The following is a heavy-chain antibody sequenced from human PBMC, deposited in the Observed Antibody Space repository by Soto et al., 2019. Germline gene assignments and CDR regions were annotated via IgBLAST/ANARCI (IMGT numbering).Heavy chain of an antibody. D-gene: IGHD2-2*01. Sequence: QVQLVQSGAEVKKPWASVKVSCKTSGYTFSDFAIPWVRQTAGLSLEWIGWINAGIDNFRYSQKFQGRVSLTRDTSTTTGYMVLRRLTSEATAVNYCARPSCTTPDGLLPYDLYGLDVWGHGTTVTVS. CDR2: INAGIDNF. J-gene: IGHJ6*02. V-gene: IGHV1-3*01. CDR1: GYTFSDFA. CDR3: ARPSCTTPDGLLPYDLYGLDV.